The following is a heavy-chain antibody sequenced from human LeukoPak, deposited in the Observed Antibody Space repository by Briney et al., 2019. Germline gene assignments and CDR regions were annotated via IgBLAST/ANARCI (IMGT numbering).Heavy chain of an antibody. V-gene: IGHV3-30-3*01. CDR2: ISYDGSNK. CDR3: AKDCGGQCFAPDY. D-gene: IGHD2-21*01. J-gene: IGHJ4*02. CDR1: GFTFSSYA. Sequence: GGSLRLSCAASGFTFSSYAMHWVRQAPGKGLEWVAVISYDGSNKYYADSVKGRFTISRDNSKNTLYLQMNSLRADDTAVYYCAKDCGGQCFAPDYWGQGTLVTVSS.